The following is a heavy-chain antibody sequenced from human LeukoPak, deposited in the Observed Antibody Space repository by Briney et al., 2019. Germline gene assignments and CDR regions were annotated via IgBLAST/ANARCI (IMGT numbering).Heavy chain of an antibody. CDR3: AKGVDF. D-gene: IGHD3/OR15-3a*01. V-gene: IGHV3-23*01. CDR2: ISTSGDIT. Sequence: GGSLRLSCAASGFTFRSYAMNWLRQPPGKGLEWVSVISTSGDITYYAHSVKGRFTISSDNSKNTLYLQMNSLRADDTAAYYCAKGVDFWGQGTLVTVSS. J-gene: IGHJ4*02. CDR1: GFTFRSYA.